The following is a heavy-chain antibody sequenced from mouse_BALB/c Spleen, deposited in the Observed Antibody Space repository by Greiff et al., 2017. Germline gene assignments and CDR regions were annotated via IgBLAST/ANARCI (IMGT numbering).Heavy chain of an antibody. CDR2: ISSGGSYT. Sequence: EVQLVESGGGLVKPGGSLKLSCAASGFTFSSYAMSWVRQSPEKRLEWVAEISSGGSYTYYPDTVTGRFTISRDNAKNTLYLEMSSLRSEDTAMYYCAWAVVARRYFDYWGQGTTLTVSS. D-gene: IGHD1-1*01. V-gene: IGHV5-9-4*01. CDR1: GFTFSSYA. J-gene: IGHJ2*01. CDR3: AWAVVARRYFDY.